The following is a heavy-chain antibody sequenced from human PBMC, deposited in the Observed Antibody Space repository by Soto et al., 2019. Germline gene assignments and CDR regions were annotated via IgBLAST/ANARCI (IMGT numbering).Heavy chain of an antibody. V-gene: IGHV1-2*02. Sequence: ASVKVSCKASGYTFNAYYIHWVRQAPGQGLEWVGRINPNSGDTTYTQKFEGRVTMTRDTSISTAYLELNGLRAEDTAVYYCAAWAEGATEVHWGQGTLVTVSS. CDR2: INPNSGDT. CDR3: AAWAEGATEVH. J-gene: IGHJ4*02. D-gene: IGHD2-15*01. CDR1: GYTFNAYY.